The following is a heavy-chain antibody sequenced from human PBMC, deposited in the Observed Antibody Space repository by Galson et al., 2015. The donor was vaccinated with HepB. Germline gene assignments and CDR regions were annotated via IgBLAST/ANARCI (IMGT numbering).Heavy chain of an antibody. J-gene: IGHJ4*02. V-gene: IGHV4-30-2*01. CDR3: ARVVVGSGSFLFDY. D-gene: IGHD1-26*01. CDR1: GGSISSGGYS. Sequence: LSLTCAVSGGSISSGGYSWSWIRQPPGKGLEWIGYIYHSGSTYYNPSLKSRVTISVDRSKNQFSLKLSSVTAADTAVYYCARVVVGSGSFLFDYWGQGTLVTVSS. CDR2: IYHSGST.